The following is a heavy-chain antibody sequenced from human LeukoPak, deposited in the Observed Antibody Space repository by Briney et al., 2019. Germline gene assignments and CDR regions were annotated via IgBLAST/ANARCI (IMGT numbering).Heavy chain of an antibody. D-gene: IGHD3-10*01. Sequence: SETLSLTCAVYGGSFSGYYWSWIRQPPGKGLEWIGEINHSGSTNYNPSLKSRVTISVDTSKNQLSLKLSSVTAADTAVYYCASTPYYGSGSSDYWGQGTLVTVSS. V-gene: IGHV4-34*01. CDR3: ASTPYYGSGSSDY. J-gene: IGHJ4*02. CDR1: GGSFSGYY. CDR2: INHSGST.